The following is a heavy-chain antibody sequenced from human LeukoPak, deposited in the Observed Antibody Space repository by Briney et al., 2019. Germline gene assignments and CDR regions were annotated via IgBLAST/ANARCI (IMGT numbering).Heavy chain of an antibody. J-gene: IGHJ5*02. D-gene: IGHD4-11*01. CDR1: GGSITSSNW. V-gene: IGHV4-4*02. CDR2: IYYTGNT. CDR3: AKSNAWDWFDP. Sequence: PSGTLSLTCAVSGGSITSSNWWSWVRQPPGKGLEWIGEIYYTGNTNYNPSLKSRVTISVDKANNQFSLNLSSVTAADTAVYYCAKSNAWDWFDPWGQGTLVTVSS.